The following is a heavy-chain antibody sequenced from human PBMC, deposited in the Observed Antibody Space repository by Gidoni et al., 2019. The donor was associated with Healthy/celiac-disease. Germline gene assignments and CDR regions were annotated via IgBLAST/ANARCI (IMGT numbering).Heavy chain of an antibody. Sequence: QVQLVPSGAEVKKPGSSVKVSCNASGGTFSSYAIRWVRQAPGQGLEWMGGIIPICGTAKYAQKFQGRVTITADESTSTAYMELSSLRSEDTAVYYCAGIAAAGSSYMDVWGKGTTVTVSS. CDR2: IIPICGTA. CDR3: AGIAAAGSSYMDV. CDR1: GGTFSSYA. V-gene: IGHV1-69*01. D-gene: IGHD6-13*01. J-gene: IGHJ6*03.